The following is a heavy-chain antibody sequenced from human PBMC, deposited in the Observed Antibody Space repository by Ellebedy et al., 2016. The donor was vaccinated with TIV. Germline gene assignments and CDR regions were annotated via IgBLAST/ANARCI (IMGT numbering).Heavy chain of an antibody. Sequence: PGGSLRLSCAASGFTFSGFTVHWVRQASGRGLEWLGRIRGKANNYATVYAASVKGRFTISRDDSENAAYLQMNSLKTEDTAIYYCTASAGTSSGGFDPWGQGTLVTVSS. CDR1: GFTFSGFT. D-gene: IGHD6-19*01. J-gene: IGHJ5*02. CDR3: TASAGTSSGGFDP. CDR2: IRGKANNYAT. V-gene: IGHV3-73*01.